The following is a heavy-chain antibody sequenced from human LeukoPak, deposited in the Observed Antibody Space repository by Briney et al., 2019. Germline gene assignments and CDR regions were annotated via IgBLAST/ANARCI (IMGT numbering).Heavy chain of an antibody. CDR3: AGLVRGVYDY. J-gene: IGHJ4*02. V-gene: IGHV4-59*08. D-gene: IGHD3-10*01. CDR2: IYYSGST. CDR1: GGSISSYY. Sequence: SETLSLTCTVSGGSISSYYWSWIRQPPGKGLEWIGYIYYSGSTNYNPSLKSRVTISVDTSKNQFSLKLSSVTAADTAVYYCAGLVRGVYDYWGQGTLVTVSS.